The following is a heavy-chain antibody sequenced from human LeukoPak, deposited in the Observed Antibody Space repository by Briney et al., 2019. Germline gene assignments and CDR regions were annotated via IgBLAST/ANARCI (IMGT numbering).Heavy chain of an antibody. J-gene: IGHJ3*02. CDR3: ARNLWFGESIDAFDI. D-gene: IGHD3-10*01. Sequence: ASVKVSCKASGYTFTSYGISWVRQAPGQGLEWMGWISAYNGNTNYAQKLQGRVTMTTGTSTSTAYMELRSLRSDDTAVYYCARNLWFGESIDAFDIWGQGTMVTVSS. V-gene: IGHV1-18*01. CDR1: GYTFTSYG. CDR2: ISAYNGNT.